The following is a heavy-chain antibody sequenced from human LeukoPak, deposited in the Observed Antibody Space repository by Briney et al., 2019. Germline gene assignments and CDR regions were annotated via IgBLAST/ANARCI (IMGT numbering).Heavy chain of an antibody. Sequence: SQTLSLTCTVSGGSISSGDYYWSWIRQPPGKGLEWIGYIYYSGSTYYNPSLKSRVTISVDTSKNQFSLKLSSVTAADTAVYYCAGSMITFGGVPYFDYWGQGTLVTVSS. V-gene: IGHV4-30-4*01. J-gene: IGHJ4*02. CDR1: GGSISSGDYY. CDR3: AGSMITFGGVPYFDY. D-gene: IGHD3-16*01. CDR2: IYYSGST.